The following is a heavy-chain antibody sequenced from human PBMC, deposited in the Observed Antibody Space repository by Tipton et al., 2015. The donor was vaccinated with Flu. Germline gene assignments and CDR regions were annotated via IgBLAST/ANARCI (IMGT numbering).Heavy chain of an antibody. CDR2: NYYSGST. D-gene: IGHD6-19*01. CDR1: GGSFSSYY. CDR3: ARREGSSGWFGMDV. Sequence: TLSLTCTVSGGSFSSYYWGWIRQSPGKGLEWIGQNYYSGSTNYNPSLKSRVTISVDTSKNQFSLKLSSVTAADTAVYYCARREGSSGWFGMDVWGQGTTVTVSS. V-gene: IGHV4-59*08. J-gene: IGHJ6*02.